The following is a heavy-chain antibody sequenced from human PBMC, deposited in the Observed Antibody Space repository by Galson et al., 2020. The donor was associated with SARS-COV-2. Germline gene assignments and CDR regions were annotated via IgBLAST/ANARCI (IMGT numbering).Heavy chain of an antibody. V-gene: IGHV3-49*03. D-gene: IGHD3-3*01. J-gene: IGHJ6*03. CDR2: IRSKAYGGTT. Sequence: GGSLRLSCTASGFTFGDYAMSWFRQAPGKGLEWVGFIRSKAYGGTTEYAASVKGRFTISRDDSKSIAYLHMNSLKTEDTAVYYCTRDLFTIFGYYYYMDVWGKGTTVTVSS. CDR3: TRDLFTIFGYYYYMDV. CDR1: GFTFGDYA.